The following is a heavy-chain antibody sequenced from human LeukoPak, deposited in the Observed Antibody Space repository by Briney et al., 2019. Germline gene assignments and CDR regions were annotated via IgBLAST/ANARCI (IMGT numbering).Heavy chain of an antibody. CDR2: IYYNGII. Sequence: SETLSLTCIVSGDSITNHYWSLIRRPPGKGLEWIGYIYYNGIINYNPSLKSRVTISVDTSRNQFSMKLNSVTAADTAVYYCAGSGGLANTGAVFGYWGQGTLVTVSS. J-gene: IGHJ4*02. V-gene: IGHV4-59*11. CDR1: GDSITNHY. D-gene: IGHD3-10*01. CDR3: AGSGGLANTGAVFGY.